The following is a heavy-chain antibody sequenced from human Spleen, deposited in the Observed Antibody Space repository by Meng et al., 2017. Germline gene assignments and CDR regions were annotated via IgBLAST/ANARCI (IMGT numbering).Heavy chain of an antibody. Sequence: QKEGGGGLLKHQETRPLPCVVVVGSFVNYYWRWIRQPPGKGLEGIGEINHSGSTNYNPSLESRATTSVDTSQNNLSLKLSSVTAADSAVYYCARGPTTMAHDFDYWGQGTLVTVSS. CDR3: ARGPTTMAHDFDY. V-gene: IGHV4-34*01. J-gene: IGHJ4*02. CDR1: VGSFVNYY. D-gene: IGHD4-11*01. CDR2: INHSGST.